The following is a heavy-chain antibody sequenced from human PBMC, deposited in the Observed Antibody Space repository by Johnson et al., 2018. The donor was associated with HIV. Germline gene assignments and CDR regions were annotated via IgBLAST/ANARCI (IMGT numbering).Heavy chain of an antibody. CDR3: AKDAFDI. V-gene: IGHV3-30-3*01. CDR2: ISDDGSNK. CDR1: GFTFSTYA. J-gene: IGHJ3*02. Sequence: QVQLVESGGGVVQPGRSLRLSCAASGFTFSTYAMHWVRQAPGKGLEWVTVISDDGSNKYYADSVKGRFTISRDNSKNSLYLQMNSLRAEDTALYYCAKDAFDIWGQGTMVTVSS.